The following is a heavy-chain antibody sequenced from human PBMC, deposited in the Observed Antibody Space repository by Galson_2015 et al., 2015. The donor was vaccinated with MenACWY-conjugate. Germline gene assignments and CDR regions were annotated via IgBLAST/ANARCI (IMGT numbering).Heavy chain of an antibody. J-gene: IGHJ2*01. V-gene: IGHV3-7*03. CDR3: ATEYSRGWYFWYFDL. CDR1: EFTLSNYW. Sequence: SLRLSCAASEFTLSNYWMTWVRQAPGKGLEWVANIKQDGSEKNYVDSVKGRFTISRDNAKNSLYLQMNSLRAEDTAAYYCATEYSRGWYFWYFDLWGRGTLVTVSS. CDR2: IKQDGSEK. D-gene: IGHD6-19*01.